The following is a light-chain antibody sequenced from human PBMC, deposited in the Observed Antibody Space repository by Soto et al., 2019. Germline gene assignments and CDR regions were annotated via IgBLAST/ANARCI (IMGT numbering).Light chain of an antibody. CDR1: QSVSSSY. Sequence: EIVLTQSPGTLSLSPGERATLSCRASQSVSSSYLAWYHQKPGQAPRLLIYGASTRATGIPARFSGSGSGTEFTLTISSLQSEDFAVYYCQQYNNWLTWTFGQGTKGDIK. CDR3: QQYNNWLTWT. J-gene: IGKJ1*01. V-gene: IGKV3-15*01. CDR2: GAS.